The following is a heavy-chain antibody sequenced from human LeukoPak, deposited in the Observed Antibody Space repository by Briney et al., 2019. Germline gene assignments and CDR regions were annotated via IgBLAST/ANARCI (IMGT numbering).Heavy chain of an antibody. D-gene: IGHD3-10*01. CDR1: GYSFTNYW. Sequence: GESLKISCKGSGYSFTNYWIGWVRQMPGKGLEWMGVIYPGDSDTRYSPSFQGQVTISADKSISTAYLQWSSLKASDTAMYYCERKSSPLWFGELLSHDFDYWGQGTLVSVS. CDR2: IYPGDSDT. CDR3: ERKSSPLWFGELLSHDFDY. J-gene: IGHJ4*02. V-gene: IGHV5-51*01.